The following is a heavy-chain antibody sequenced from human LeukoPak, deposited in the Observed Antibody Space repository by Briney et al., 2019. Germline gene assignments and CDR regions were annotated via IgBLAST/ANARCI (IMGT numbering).Heavy chain of an antibody. D-gene: IGHD3-22*01. Sequence: SETLSLACAVSDYSISSGYYWGWIRQPPGKGLEWIGSTYHSGSTYYNPSLKSRVTISVDTSKNQFSLKLSSVTAADTAVYYCACRHDSSGYYYFDYWGQGTLVTVSS. CDR3: ACRHDSSGYYYFDY. CDR2: TYHSGST. V-gene: IGHV4-38-2*01. J-gene: IGHJ4*02. CDR1: DYSISSGYY.